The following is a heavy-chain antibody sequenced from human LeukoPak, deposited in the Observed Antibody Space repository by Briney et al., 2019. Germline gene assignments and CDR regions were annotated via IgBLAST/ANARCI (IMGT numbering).Heavy chain of an antibody. J-gene: IGHJ4*02. CDR2: ISGSGGRT. Sequence: GGSLRLSCAASGFTFSRYWMHWVRQAPGKGLEWVSAISGSGGRTYYADSVKGRFTISRDNSKNTLYLQMNSLRAEDTAVYYCAKDKKDTAMVITSWGQGTLVTVSS. CDR1: GFTFSRYW. CDR3: AKDKKDTAMVITS. V-gene: IGHV3-23*01. D-gene: IGHD5-18*01.